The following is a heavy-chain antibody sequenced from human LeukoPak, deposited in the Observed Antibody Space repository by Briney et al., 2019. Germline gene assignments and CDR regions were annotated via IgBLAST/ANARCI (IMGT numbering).Heavy chain of an antibody. CDR2: IYTSGST. CDR3: ARGSYYYDSSQPY. CDR1: GGSISSSNYY. D-gene: IGHD3-22*01. J-gene: IGHJ4*02. Sequence: SETLSLTCTVSGGSISSSNYYWGWIRQPAGKGLEWIGRIYTSGSTNYNPSLKSRVTMSVDTSKNQFSLKLSSVTAADTAVYYCARGSYYYDSSQPYWGQGTLVTVSS. V-gene: IGHV4-61*02.